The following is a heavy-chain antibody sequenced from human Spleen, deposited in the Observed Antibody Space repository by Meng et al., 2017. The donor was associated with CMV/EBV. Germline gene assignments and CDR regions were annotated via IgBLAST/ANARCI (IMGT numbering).Heavy chain of an antibody. J-gene: IGHJ4*02. CDR3: ARSRGSYSLDY. CDR1: GYTFTGYY. CDR2: INPNGGVT. D-gene: IGHD1-26*01. V-gene: IGHV1-2*02. Sequence: ASVKVSCKASGYTFTGYYMYWVRQAPGQGLEWMGWINPNGGVTNYAQKFQGRVTMTRDTSISTAYMELSRLRCDDTAVYYYARSRGSYSLDYWGQGTLVTVSS.